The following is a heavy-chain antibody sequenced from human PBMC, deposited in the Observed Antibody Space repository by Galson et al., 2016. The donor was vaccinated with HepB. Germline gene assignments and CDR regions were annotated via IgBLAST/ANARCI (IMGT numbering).Heavy chain of an antibody. V-gene: IGHV1-69*13. D-gene: IGHD3-10*01. CDR3: ARYTMVRGAADF. J-gene: IGHJ4*02. CDR1: GGMFSSYV. Sequence: SVKVSCKASGGMFSSYVFSWVRQAPGQGLEWVGGIIPLFGLTSYAQKLHDRVTITADGFTDTVYMNLTSLNSEDTATYFCARYTMVRGAADFWGQGTLVSVSS. CDR2: IIPLFGLT.